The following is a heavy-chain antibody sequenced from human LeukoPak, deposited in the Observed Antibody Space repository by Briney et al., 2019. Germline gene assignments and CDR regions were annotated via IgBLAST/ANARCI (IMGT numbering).Heavy chain of an antibody. Sequence: GASVEVSCKASGGTFSSYAISWVRQAPGQGLEWMGGIIPIFGTANYAQKFQGRVTITTDESTSTAYMELSSLRSEDTAVYYCARVRRRGIAVADWGQGTLVTVSS. CDR2: IIPIFGTA. D-gene: IGHD6-19*01. V-gene: IGHV1-69*05. CDR1: GGTFSSYA. CDR3: ARVRRRGIAVAD. J-gene: IGHJ4*02.